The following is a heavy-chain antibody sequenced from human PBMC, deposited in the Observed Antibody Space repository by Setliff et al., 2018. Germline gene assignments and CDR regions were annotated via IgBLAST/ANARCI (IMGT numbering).Heavy chain of an antibody. CDR3: AREVSTGENSGCDI. V-gene: IGHV1-46*01. CDR1: GYTFTNYY. Sequence: WASVKVSCEASGYTFTNYYIHWVRQTPGQGLEWMGIINPSGGRLSYAEKFQDRVTMTRDTSTNTVYMDLSSLRDDDTAVYYCAREVSTGENSGCDIWGQGTVVT. CDR2: INPSGGRL. J-gene: IGHJ3*02. D-gene: IGHD3-9*01.